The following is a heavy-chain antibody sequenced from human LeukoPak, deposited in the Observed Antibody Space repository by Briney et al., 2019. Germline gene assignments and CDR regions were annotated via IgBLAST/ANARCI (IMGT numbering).Heavy chain of an antibody. CDR2: ISYSGTT. J-gene: IGHJ4*02. Sequence: SETLSLTCTVSSASITSSPYFWGWIRQSPGKGLEWIGSISYSGTTYYNPSLKSRVTISVDTSKNQFSLKLNSVTAADTAIYYCARQRTVVTPEFFDYWGQGTLVIVSS. D-gene: IGHD4-23*01. CDR3: ARQRTVVTPEFFDY. CDR1: SASITSSPYF. V-gene: IGHV4-39*01.